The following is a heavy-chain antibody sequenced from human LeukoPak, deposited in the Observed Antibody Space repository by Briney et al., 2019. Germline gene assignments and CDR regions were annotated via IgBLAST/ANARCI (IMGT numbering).Heavy chain of an antibody. CDR1: GYSISSGYY. V-gene: IGHV4-38-2*02. CDR3: ARAKGITYFDY. CDR2: IYHSGST. J-gene: IGHJ4*02. Sequence: PSETLSLTCTVSGYSISSGYYWGWIRQPPGKGLEWIGSIYHSGSTYYNPSLKSRVTISVDTSKNQFSLKLSSVTAADTAVYYCARAKGITYFDYWGQGTLVTVSS.